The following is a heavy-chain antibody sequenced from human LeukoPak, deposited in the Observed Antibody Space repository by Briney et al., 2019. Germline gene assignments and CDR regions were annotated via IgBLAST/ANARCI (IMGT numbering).Heavy chain of an antibody. CDR3: ARVFGSGTLDY. V-gene: IGHV4-61*02. CDR1: GGSISSGGYY. D-gene: IGHD3-10*01. J-gene: IGHJ4*02. CDR2: IYTSGST. Sequence: SETLSLTCTVSGGSISSGGYYWTWIRQPAGKGLEWIGRIYTSGSTNYNPSLKSRVTILVDTSKNQFSLQLRSVTAADTAVYFCARVFGSGTLDYWGQGTLVTVSS.